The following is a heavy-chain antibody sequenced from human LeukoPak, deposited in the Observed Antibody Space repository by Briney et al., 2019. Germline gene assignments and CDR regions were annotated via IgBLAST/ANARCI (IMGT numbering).Heavy chain of an antibody. J-gene: IGHJ4*02. CDR3: AKDRTGVDFDY. V-gene: IGHV3-21*01. CDR1: GFTFSSYS. D-gene: IGHD3-3*01. CDR2: ISSSSSYI. Sequence: GGSLRLSYAASGFTFSSYSMNWVRQAPGKGLEWVSSISSSSSYIYYADSVKGRFTISRDNAKNSLYLQMNSLRAEDTAVYYCAKDRTGVDFDYWGQGTLVTVSS.